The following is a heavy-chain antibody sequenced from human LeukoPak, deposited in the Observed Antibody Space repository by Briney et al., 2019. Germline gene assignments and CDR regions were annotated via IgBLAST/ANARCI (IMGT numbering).Heavy chain of an antibody. J-gene: IGHJ5*02. CDR3: ARGLAPETHSVTRNRFDP. CDR2: IIPIFGTA. CDR1: GGTFSSYA. V-gene: IGHV1-69*05. D-gene: IGHD4-17*01. Sequence: ASVKVSCKASGGTFSSYAISWVRQAPGQGLEWMGGIIPIFGTANYAQKFQGRVTITTDESTSTAYMELSSLRSEDTAVYYCARGLAPETHSVTRNRFDPWGQGTLVTVSS.